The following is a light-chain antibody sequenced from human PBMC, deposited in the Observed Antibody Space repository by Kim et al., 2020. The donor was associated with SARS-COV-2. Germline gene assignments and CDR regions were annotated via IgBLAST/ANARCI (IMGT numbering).Light chain of an antibody. Sequence: SYELTQPHSVSVSPGQTASITCSGDKLGDKYACWYQQKPGQSPVLVIYQDSKRPSGIPERFSCSNSGNTATLTISGTQAMDEADYYCQAWDSSTVVFGGG. J-gene: IGLJ2*01. CDR3: QAWDSSTVV. V-gene: IGLV3-1*01. CDR1: KLGDKY. CDR2: QDS.